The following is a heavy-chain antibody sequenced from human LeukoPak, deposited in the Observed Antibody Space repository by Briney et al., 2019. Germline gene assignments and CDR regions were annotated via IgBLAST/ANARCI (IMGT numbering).Heavy chain of an antibody. CDR1: GGSFSGYY. V-gene: IGHV4-34*01. J-gene: IGHJ4*02. Sequence: SETLSLTCAVYGGSFSGYYWSWLRQPPGKGLEWIGEINHSGSTNYNPSLKSRVTISVDTSKNQFSLKLSSVTAADTAVYYCARGGDTLTYYYDSSGYYYFDYWGQGTLVTVSS. CDR2: INHSGST. D-gene: IGHD3-22*01. CDR3: ARGGDTLTYYYDSSGYYYFDY.